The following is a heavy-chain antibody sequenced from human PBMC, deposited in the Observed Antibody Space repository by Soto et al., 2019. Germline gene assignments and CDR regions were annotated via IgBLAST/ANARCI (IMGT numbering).Heavy chain of an antibody. CDR1: GGSFSGYY. CDR3: ARDHGLVTPLGWFDP. D-gene: IGHD6-19*01. Sequence: VQLQQWGAGLLKPSETLSLTCAVYGGSFSGYYWSWIRQPPGKGLEWIGEINHSGSTNYNPSLKSRVTISVDTSKNQFSLKLSSVTAADTAVYYCARDHGLVTPLGWFDPWGQGTLVTVSS. CDR2: INHSGST. V-gene: IGHV4-34*01. J-gene: IGHJ5*02.